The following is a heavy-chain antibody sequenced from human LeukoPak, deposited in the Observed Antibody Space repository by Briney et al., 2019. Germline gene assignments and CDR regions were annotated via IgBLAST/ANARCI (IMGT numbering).Heavy chain of an antibody. V-gene: IGHV3-48*01. J-gene: IGHJ6*03. CDR2: ISSSSSTI. D-gene: IGHD3-16*01. CDR3: ARDRSLGLMDV. Sequence: GGSLRLSCAASGFTFSSYSMNWVRQAPGKGLEWVSYISSSSSTIYYADSVKGRFTISRDNAKNSLYLQMNSLRAEDTAVYYCARDRSLGLMDVWGKGTTVTVSS. CDR1: GFTFSSYS.